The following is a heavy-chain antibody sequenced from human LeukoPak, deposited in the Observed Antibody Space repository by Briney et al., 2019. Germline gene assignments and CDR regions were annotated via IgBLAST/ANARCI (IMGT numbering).Heavy chain of an antibody. D-gene: IGHD2-2*01. J-gene: IGHJ4*02. V-gene: IGHV3-23*01. CDR1: GFTFSSYA. Sequence: PGGSLRLSCAASGFTFSSYAMSWVRQAPGKGLEWVSAISGSGGSTYYADSVKGRFTISRDNSKNTLYLQMNSLRAEDTAVYYCAKRPGVVVPAATNFDYWGQGTLVTVSS. CDR3: AKRPGVVVPAATNFDY. CDR2: ISGSGGST.